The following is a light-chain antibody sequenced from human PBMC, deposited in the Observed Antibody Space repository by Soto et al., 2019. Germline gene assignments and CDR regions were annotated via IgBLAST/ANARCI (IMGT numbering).Light chain of an antibody. CDR2: AAS. CDR1: QGISGY. J-gene: IGKJ1*01. V-gene: IGKV1-9*01. Sequence: AHSPSSLSASVGDRVPIYCQARQGISGYLACYQQKPRKARKQLIYAASTLRNGVPSRFSGSGSWTDFTLTISSLQPEDFASYYCQQLNSYPWKFGQGTKVDIK. CDR3: QQLNSYPWK.